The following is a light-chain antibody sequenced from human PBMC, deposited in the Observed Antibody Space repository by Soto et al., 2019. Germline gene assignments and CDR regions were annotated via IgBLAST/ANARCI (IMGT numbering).Light chain of an antibody. CDR3: QQINNDPLT. V-gene: IGKV1-9*01. CDR1: QGIISH. Sequence: IQLTQSPSSLSASVGDRVTITCRASQGIISHLSWYQQKPGKAPKLLIYAATTVQSGVPSRFSGSGSGTDFTLTISSLQPEDSATYYCQQINNDPLTFGGGTKVEIK. J-gene: IGKJ4*01. CDR2: AAT.